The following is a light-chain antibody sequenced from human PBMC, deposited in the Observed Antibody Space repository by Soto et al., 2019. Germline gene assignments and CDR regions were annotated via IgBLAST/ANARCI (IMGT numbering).Light chain of an antibody. V-gene: IGLV2-8*01. CDR3: TSYAGGNNV. Sequence: QSALTQPPSASGSPGQSVTISCTGTSSDVGGYNYVSWYQQYPGEVPKLMVYEVNKRPSGVPDRFSGSESGNTASLTVSGLQAEDEADYYCTSYAGGNNVFGTGTKVTVL. J-gene: IGLJ1*01. CDR1: SSDVGGYNY. CDR2: EVN.